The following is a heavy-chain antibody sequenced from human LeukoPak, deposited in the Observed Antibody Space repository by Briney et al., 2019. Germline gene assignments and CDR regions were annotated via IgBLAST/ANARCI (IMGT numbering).Heavy chain of an antibody. CDR1: GGSISSGGYY. V-gene: IGHV4-31*01. Sequence: SETLSLTCTVSGGSISSGGYYWSWIRQLPGKGLEWIGYIHYSGSTYYNPSLKSQVTISLDTSKNQFSLKLSSVTAADTAVYYCAREASSSIENYFDYWGQGTLVTVSS. D-gene: IGHD6-6*01. CDR2: IHYSGST. J-gene: IGHJ4*02. CDR3: AREASSSIENYFDY.